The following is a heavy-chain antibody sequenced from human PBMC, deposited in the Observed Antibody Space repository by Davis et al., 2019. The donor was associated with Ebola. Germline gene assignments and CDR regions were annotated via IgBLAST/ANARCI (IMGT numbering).Heavy chain of an antibody. J-gene: IGHJ3*02. V-gene: IGHV3-53*01. CDR1: GFTVSSNY. CDR2: IYTGGST. CDR3: ARDDPDRAFDI. Sequence: GESLKISCAASGFTVSSNYMSWVRQAPGKGLEWVSVIYTGGSTYYADSVKGRFTISRDNSNNKVFLQMNSLRAEDTAVYYCARDDPDRAFDIWGQGTMVTVSS.